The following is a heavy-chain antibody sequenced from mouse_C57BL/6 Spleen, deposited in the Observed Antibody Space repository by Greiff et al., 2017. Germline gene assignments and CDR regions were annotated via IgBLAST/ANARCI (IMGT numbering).Heavy chain of an antibody. Sequence: QVQLKQSGPELVKPGASVKISCKASGYAFSSSWMNWVKQRPGTGLEWIGRIYPGDGDTNYNGKFKGKATLTADKSSSTAYMQLSSLTSEDSAVYFCARTITTGGFAYWGQGTLVTVSA. CDR2: IYPGDGDT. CDR1: GYAFSSSW. D-gene: IGHD1-1*01. J-gene: IGHJ3*01. V-gene: IGHV1-82*01. CDR3: ARTITTGGFAY.